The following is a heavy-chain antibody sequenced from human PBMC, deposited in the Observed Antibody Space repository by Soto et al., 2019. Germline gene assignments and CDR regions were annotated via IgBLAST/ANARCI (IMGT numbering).Heavy chain of an antibody. V-gene: IGHV5-51*01. D-gene: IGHD6-6*01. CDR3: ARHFDIAARRAGYYYYYMDV. CDR1: GYSFTSYW. J-gene: IGHJ6*03. Sequence: PGESLKISCKGSGYSFTSYWIGWVRQMPGKGLEWMGIIYPGDSDTRYSPSFQGQVTISADKSISTAYLQWSSLKASDTAMYYCARHFDIAARRAGYYYYYMDVWGKGTTVTVSS. CDR2: IYPGDSDT.